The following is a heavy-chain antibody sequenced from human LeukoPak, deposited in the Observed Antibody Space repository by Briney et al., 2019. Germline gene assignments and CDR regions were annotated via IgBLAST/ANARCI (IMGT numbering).Heavy chain of an antibody. CDR3: ARRLGHTSLYNFGLSLDP. CDR1: GYTFTSYG. CDR2: INPNNGGT. Sequence: ASVKVSCKASGYTFTSYGISWVRQAPGQGLDWMGWINPNNGGTTYGKSFQGRVTMTRDTSLSTAYMELSRLTSDDTAVYYCARRLGHTSLYNFGLSLDPWGQGTLVTVSS. J-gene: IGHJ5*02. D-gene: IGHD1-20*01. V-gene: IGHV1-2*02.